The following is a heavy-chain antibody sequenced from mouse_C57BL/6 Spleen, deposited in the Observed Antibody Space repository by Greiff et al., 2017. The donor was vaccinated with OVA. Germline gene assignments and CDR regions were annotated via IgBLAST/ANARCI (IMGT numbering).Heavy chain of an antibody. CDR2: INYDGSST. CDR3: AREGELGLFDY. Sequence: EVMLVESEGGLVQPGSSMKLSCTASGFTFSDYYMAWVRQVPEKGLEWVANINYDGSSTYYLDSLKSRFIISRDNAKNILYLQMSSLKSEDTATYYCAREGELGLFDYWGQGTTLTVSS. D-gene: IGHD4-1*01. V-gene: IGHV5-16*01. CDR1: GFTFSDYY. J-gene: IGHJ2*01.